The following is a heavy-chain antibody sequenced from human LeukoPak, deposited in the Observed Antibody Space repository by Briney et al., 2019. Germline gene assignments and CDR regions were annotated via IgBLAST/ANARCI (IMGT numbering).Heavy chain of an antibody. J-gene: IGHJ5*02. CDR2: INDDGSDT. D-gene: IGHD2-15*01. CDR1: GFTFKLYW. V-gene: IGHV3-74*01. Sequence: GGSLRLSCAASGFTFKLYWMHWVRQVPGKRPVWVSRINDDGSDTIYADSVRGRFTISRDDAKNTVYLQMNNPRAEDTAVYYCVRGGPSTWSWGQGTLVTVSS. CDR3: VRGGPSTWS.